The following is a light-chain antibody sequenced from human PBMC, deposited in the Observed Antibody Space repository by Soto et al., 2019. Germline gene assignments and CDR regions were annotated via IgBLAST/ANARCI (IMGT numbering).Light chain of an antibody. CDR2: DAS. CDR1: QSVSSY. CDR3: QQRSNWPLT. V-gene: IGKV3-11*01. Sequence: EIVLTQSPATLSLSPGERATLSCRASQSVSSYLAWYQQKPGQAPRLLIYDASNRATGIPARFSGSGSGTDFTLPISSLEPEDFEVYYCQQRSNWPLTFGQGTKVDIK. J-gene: IGKJ1*01.